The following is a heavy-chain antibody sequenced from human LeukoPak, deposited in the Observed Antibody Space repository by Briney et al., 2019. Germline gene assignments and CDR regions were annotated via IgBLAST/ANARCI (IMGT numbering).Heavy chain of an antibody. D-gene: IGHD6-19*01. V-gene: IGHV3-73*01. CDR1: GSTFSGSA. J-gene: IGHJ5*02. CDR2: IRSKANSYAT. Sequence: GGSLRLSCAASGSTFSGSAMHWVRQASGKGLEWVGRIRSKANSYATAYAASVKGRFTISRDDSKNTAYLQMNSLKTEDTAVYYCTRLGRRESIAVAGSWGQGTLVTVSS. CDR3: TRLGRRESIAVAGS.